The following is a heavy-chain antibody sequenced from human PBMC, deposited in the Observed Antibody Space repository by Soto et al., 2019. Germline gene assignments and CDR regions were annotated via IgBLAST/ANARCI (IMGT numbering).Heavy chain of an antibody. V-gene: IGHV3-30*18. CDR3: AKDYHDFGRVGGMDV. CDR1: GFTFSSYG. J-gene: IGHJ6*02. Sequence: QVQLVESGGGVVQPGRSLRLSCAASGFTFSSYGMHWVRQAPGKGLEWVAVISYDGSNKYYADSVKGRFTISRDNSKNTLYLQMNSLRAEDTAVYYWAKDYHDFGRVGGMDVWGQGTTVTVSS. CDR2: ISYDGSNK. D-gene: IGHD3-3*01.